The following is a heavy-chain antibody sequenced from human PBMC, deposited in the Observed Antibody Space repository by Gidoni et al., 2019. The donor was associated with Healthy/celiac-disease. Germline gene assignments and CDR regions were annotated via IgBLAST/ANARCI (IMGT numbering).Heavy chain of an antibody. CDR2: ISGSGGST. CDR3: AKVPYYYDSSGYYSDVDY. CDR1: GFTFSSYA. D-gene: IGHD3-22*01. Sequence: EVQLLESGGGLVQPGGSLRLSCSASGFTFSSYAMSWVRQAPGKGLECVSAISGSGGSTYYADSVKGRFTISRDNSKNTLYLQMNSLRAEDTAVYYCAKVPYYYDSSGYYSDVDYWGQGTLVTVSS. J-gene: IGHJ4*02. V-gene: IGHV3-23*01.